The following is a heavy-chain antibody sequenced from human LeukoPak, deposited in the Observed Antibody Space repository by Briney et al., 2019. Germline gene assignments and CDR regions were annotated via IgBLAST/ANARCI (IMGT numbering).Heavy chain of an antibody. D-gene: IGHD6-19*01. J-gene: IGHJ4*02. V-gene: IGHV3-48*01. Sequence: GGSLRLSCAASGFTFSSYSMNWVRQAPGKGLGWVSYISSSRSTIYYADSVKGRFTISRDNAKNSLYLQMNSLRAEDTAVYYCARDGAVAGLDYWGQGTLVTVSS. CDR1: GFTFSSYS. CDR2: ISSSRSTI. CDR3: ARDGAVAGLDY.